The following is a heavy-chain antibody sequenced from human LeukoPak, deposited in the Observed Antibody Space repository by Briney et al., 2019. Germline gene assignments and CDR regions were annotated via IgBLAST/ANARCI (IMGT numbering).Heavy chain of an antibody. CDR3: ARYQDYRYYFDY. J-gene: IGHJ4*02. V-gene: IGHV3-30*04. CDR1: GFTFSSYA. D-gene: IGHD4-11*01. CDR2: ISYDGSNK. Sequence: PGGSLRLSCAASGFTFSSYAMHWVRQAPGKGLEWVAVISYDGSNKYYADSVKGRFTISRDNSKNTLYLQMNSLRAEDTAVYYCARYQDYRYYFDYWGQGTLVTVSS.